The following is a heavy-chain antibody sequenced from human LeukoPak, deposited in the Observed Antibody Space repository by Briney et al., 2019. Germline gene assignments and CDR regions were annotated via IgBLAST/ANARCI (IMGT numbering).Heavy chain of an antibody. Sequence: SETLSLTCTVSGGSINSGTYYWSWIRQPAGKGLEWIGRMYTSVSTNYNPSLESRVTISVDTSKNQFSLKLSSVPAADTAVYYCARGEKGSSSGSINYWGQGTLVTVSS. CDR2: MYTSVST. J-gene: IGHJ4*02. D-gene: IGHD6-6*01. CDR1: GGSINSGTYY. CDR3: ARGEKGSSSGSINY. V-gene: IGHV4-61*02.